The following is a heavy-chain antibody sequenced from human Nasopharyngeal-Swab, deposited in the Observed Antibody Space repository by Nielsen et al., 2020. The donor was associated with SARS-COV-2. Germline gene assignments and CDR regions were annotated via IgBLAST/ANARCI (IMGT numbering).Heavy chain of an antibody. Sequence: RQAPGKGLEWIGYIYYSGSTYYNPSLKSRVTISVDTSKNQCSLKLSSVTAADTAVYYCARARRNFVVVSAFDYWGQGTLVTVSS. CDR3: ARARRNFVVVSAFDY. D-gene: IGHD2-21*02. J-gene: IGHJ4*02. V-gene: IGHV4-31*02. CDR2: IYYSGST.